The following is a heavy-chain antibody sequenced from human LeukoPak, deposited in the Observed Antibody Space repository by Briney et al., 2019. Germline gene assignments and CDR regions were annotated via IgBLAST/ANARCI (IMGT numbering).Heavy chain of an antibody. CDR2: INHSGST. CDR3: ARVAGGSIFGVVIQRGWFDP. CDR1: GGSFSGYY. J-gene: IGHJ5*02. V-gene: IGHV4-34*01. D-gene: IGHD3-3*01. Sequence: ETLSLTCAVYGGSFSGYYWSWIRQPPGKGLEWIGEINHSGSTNYNPSLKSRVTISVDTSKNQFSLKLSSVTAADTAVYYCARVAGGSIFGVVIQRGWFDPWGQGTLVTVSS.